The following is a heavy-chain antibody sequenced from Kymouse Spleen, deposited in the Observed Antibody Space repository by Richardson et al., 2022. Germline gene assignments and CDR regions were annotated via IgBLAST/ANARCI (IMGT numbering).Heavy chain of an antibody. CDR1: GFTFSNAW. D-gene: IGHD6-13*01. CDR2: IKSKTDGGTT. J-gene: IGHJ4*02. Sequence: EVQLVESGGGLVKPGGSLRLSCAASGFTFSNAWMSWVRQAPGKGLEWVGRIKSKTDGGTTDYAAPVKGRFTISRDDSKNTLYLQMNSLKTEDTAVYYCTTGIAAAGPYYFDYWGQGTLVTVSS. V-gene: IGHV3-15*01. CDR3: TTGIAAAGPYYFDY.